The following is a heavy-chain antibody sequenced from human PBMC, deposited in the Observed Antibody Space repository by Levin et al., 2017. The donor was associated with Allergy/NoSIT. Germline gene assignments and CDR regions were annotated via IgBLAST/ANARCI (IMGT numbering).Heavy chain of an antibody. J-gene: IGHJ4*02. Sequence: GESLKISCAASGFTFSSYWMHWVRQAPGKGLVWVSRINSDGSSTSYADSVKGRFTISRDNAKNTLYLQMNSLRAEDTAVYYCARVARFLEWLFPDYWGQGTLVTVSS. CDR2: INSDGSST. D-gene: IGHD3-3*01. CDR3: ARVARFLEWLFPDY. V-gene: IGHV3-74*01. CDR1: GFTFSSYW.